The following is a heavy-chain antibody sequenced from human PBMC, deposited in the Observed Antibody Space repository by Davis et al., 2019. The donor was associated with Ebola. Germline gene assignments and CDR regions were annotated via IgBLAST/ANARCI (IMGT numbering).Heavy chain of an antibody. CDR2: INHSGST. Sequence: MPSETLSLTCAVYGGSFSGYYWSWIRQPPGKGLEWIGEINHSGSTNYNPSLKSRVTISVDTSKNQFSLKLSSVTAADTAVYYCARSTRYYDFWSGELGGMDVWGQGTTVTVSS. D-gene: IGHD3-3*01. CDR3: ARSTRYYDFWSGELGGMDV. CDR1: GGSFSGYY. J-gene: IGHJ6*02. V-gene: IGHV4-34*01.